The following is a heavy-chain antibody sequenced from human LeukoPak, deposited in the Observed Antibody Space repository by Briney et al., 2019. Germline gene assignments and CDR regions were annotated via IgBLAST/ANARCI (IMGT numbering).Heavy chain of an antibody. CDR1: GYTFTVFY. CDR3: ARGGDDSGLYFAY. CDR2: INPQSGAT. V-gene: IGHV1-2*02. D-gene: IGHD3-22*01. Sequence: GASVKVSCTASGYTFTVFYIHWLRQAPGQGLEWMAWINPQSGATNYAQKFRGRVTMTRDMSITTAYMEVTSLRSDDTAVYYCARGGDDSGLYFAYWGQGTLVSVSS. J-gene: IGHJ4*02.